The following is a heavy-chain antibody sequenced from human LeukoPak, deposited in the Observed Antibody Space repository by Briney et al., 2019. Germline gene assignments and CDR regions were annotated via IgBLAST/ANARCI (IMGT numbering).Heavy chain of an antibody. V-gene: IGHV1-3*01. D-gene: IGHD2-15*01. CDR2: INAGNGNT. J-gene: IGHJ5*02. Sequence: GASVKVSCKASGYTFTSYAMHWVRQAPGQRLEWMGWINAGNGNTKYSQKFQGRVTITRDTSASTAYMELSSLRSEDTAVYYCARGKYCSGGSCYNWFDPWGQGTLVTVSS. CDR1: GYTFTSYA. CDR3: ARGKYCSGGSCYNWFDP.